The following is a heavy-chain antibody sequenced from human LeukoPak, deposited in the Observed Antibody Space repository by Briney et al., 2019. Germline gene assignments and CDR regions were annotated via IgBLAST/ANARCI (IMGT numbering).Heavy chain of an antibody. CDR3: ARVKRDCSSGSCYSYDY. CDR1: GFTFSSYS. CDR2: ISGNGDIT. J-gene: IGHJ4*02. V-gene: IGHV3-23*01. D-gene: IGHD2-15*01. Sequence: PGGSLRLSCAASGFTFSSYSMNLVRQAPGKGLEWVSAISGNGDITYYADSVRGRFTISRDNSKNTLYLQMNSLRAEDTAVYYCARVKRDCSSGSCYSYDYWGRGTLVTVSS.